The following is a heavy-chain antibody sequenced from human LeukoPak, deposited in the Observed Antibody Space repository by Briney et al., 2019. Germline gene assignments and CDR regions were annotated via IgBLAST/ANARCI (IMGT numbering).Heavy chain of an antibody. D-gene: IGHD3-10*01. J-gene: IGHJ2*01. CDR3: ARAGLLVRGVTLRYFDL. V-gene: IGHV4-34*01. Sequence: SETLSLTCAVYGGSFSGYHWSWIRQPPGKGLEWIGEINHSGSTNYNPSLKSRVTISVDTSKNQFSLKLSSVTAADTAVYYCARAGLLVRGVTLRYFDLWGRGTLVTVSS. CDR2: INHSGST. CDR1: GGSFSGYH.